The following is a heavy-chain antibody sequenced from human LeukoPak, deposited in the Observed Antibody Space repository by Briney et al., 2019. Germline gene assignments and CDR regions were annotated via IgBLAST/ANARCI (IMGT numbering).Heavy chain of an antibody. CDR3: AREPDYYYYYGMDV. V-gene: IGHV4-61*02. CDR1: GGSISSGSYY. D-gene: IGHD1-14*01. J-gene: IGHJ6*02. CDR2: IYTSGST. Sequence: PSQTLSLTCTVSGGSISSGSYYWSWIRQPAGKGLEWIGRIYTSGSTNYNPSLKSRVTISVDTSKNQFSLKLSSVTAADTAVYYCAREPDYYYYYGMDVWGQGTTVTVSS.